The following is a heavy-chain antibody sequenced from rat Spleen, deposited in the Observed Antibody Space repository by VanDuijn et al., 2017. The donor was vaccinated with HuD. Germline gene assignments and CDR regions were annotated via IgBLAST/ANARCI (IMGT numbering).Heavy chain of an antibody. V-gene: IGHV5S13*01. D-gene: IGHD1-2*01. CDR2: ISTGGGNT. J-gene: IGHJ4*01. Sequence: EVQLVESGGGLVQPGRSLKLSCAASGFTFSNYDMAWVRQAPTKGLEWIASISTGGGNTYYRDSVKGRFTISRDNAKNTQYLQMYSLRSEDTATYYCARIAAISGYYVMDAWGQGASVTVSS. CDR1: GFTFSNYD. CDR3: ARIAAISGYYVMDA.